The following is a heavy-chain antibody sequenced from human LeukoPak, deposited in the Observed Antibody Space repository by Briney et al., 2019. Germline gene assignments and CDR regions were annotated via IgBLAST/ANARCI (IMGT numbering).Heavy chain of an antibody. V-gene: IGHV3-23*01. J-gene: IGHJ4*02. CDR3: AKWGDFDVLTGYYVPDF. D-gene: IGHD3-9*01. Sequence: GGSLRLSCAASGFTFSNYAMSWVRQAPGKGLEWVSAITGSGGNTYYADSVKGRFTISRDNSKNTLYLQMNSLRDEDTAVYYCAKWGDFDVLTGYYVPDFWGQGTLVTVSS. CDR1: GFTFSNYA. CDR2: ITGSGGNT.